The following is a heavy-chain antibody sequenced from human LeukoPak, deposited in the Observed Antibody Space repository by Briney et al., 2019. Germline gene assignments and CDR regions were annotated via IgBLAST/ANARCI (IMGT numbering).Heavy chain of an antibody. J-gene: IGHJ6*04. CDR2: ISGSGGST. CDR1: GGSFSGYY. V-gene: IGHV3-23*01. Sequence: PSETLSLTCAVYGGSFSGYYWSWIRQAPGKGLEWVSAISGSGGSTYYADSVKGRFTISRDNSKNTLYLQMNSLRAEDTAVYYCAKDGNDYGSGSYYLRDYYYGMDVWGKGTTVTVSS. D-gene: IGHD3-10*01. CDR3: AKDGNDYGSGSYYLRDYYYGMDV.